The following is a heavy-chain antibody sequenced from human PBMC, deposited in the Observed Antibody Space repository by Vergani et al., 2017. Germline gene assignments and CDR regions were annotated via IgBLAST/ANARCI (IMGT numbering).Heavy chain of an antibody. V-gene: IGHV4-4*07. D-gene: IGHD6-19*01. CDR1: GGSINIYY. CDR3: AIGRYSSGWAY. Sequence: QVQLQESGPGLVKPSETLSLTCTVSGGSINIYYWSWIRQPAGKGLEWIGRIYTSGSTNYNPSLKSRVTMSVDTSKNQFSLRLSSVTAADTAVYYCAIGRYSSGWAYWGQGTLVTDSS. J-gene: IGHJ4*02. CDR2: IYTSGST.